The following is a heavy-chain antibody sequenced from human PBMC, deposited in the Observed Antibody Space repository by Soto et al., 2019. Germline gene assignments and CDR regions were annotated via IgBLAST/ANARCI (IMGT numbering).Heavy chain of an antibody. CDR2: ISPSSNTI. V-gene: IGHV3-48*01. J-gene: IGHJ4*02. CDR3: ASGGSMDY. D-gene: IGHD2-15*01. CDR1: GFTFSSYN. Sequence: TGGSLRLSCAAPGFTFSSYNMNWVRQAPGKGLEWVSYISPSSNTIYYADSVKGRFTISRDNAKNSLYLQMNSLRAEDTAVYYCASGGSMDYWGQGTLVTVSS.